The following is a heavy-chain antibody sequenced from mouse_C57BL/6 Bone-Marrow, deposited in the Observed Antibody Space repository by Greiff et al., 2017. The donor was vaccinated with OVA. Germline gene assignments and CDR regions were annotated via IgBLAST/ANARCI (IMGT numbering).Heavy chain of an antibody. CDR1: GYTFTSYG. V-gene: IGHV1-81*01. CDR3: ARGYYGSSYEMDY. Sequence: QVQLKQSGAELARPGASVKLSCKASGYTFTSYGISWVKQRTGQGLEWIGEIYPRSGNTYYNEKFKGKATLTADKSSSTAYMELRSLTSEDSAVYFCARGYYGSSYEMDYWGQGTSVTVSS. CDR2: IYPRSGNT. D-gene: IGHD1-1*01. J-gene: IGHJ4*01.